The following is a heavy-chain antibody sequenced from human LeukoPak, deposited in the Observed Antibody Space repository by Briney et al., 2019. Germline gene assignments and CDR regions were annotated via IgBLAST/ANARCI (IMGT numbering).Heavy chain of an antibody. CDR1: GGSISRHY. J-gene: IGHJ6*02. V-gene: IGHV4-59*11. CDR2: IYYAGST. Sequence: KPSETLSLTCTVSGGSISRHYWTWIRQPPGKGLEWIGYIYYAGSTNYNPSLKSRVTISLDTSKTQFSLKLSSVTAADTAVYYCARGPAVRNNYYGMDFWGQGTTVTVSS. D-gene: IGHD1-14*01. CDR3: ARGPAVRNNYYGMDF.